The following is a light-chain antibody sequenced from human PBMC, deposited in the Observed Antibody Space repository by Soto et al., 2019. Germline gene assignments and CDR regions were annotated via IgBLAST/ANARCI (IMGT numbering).Light chain of an antibody. J-gene: IGLJ3*02. CDR1: SSDVGSYNL. V-gene: IGLV2-23*01. CDR3: CSYTGSSTS. CDR2: EGN. Sequence: QSALTQPASVSGSAGQSITMSCAGASSDVGSYNLVSWYQQYPGKAPKLIIYEGNKRPSGVSNRFSGSGSGNTASLTISGLQAEDAADYYCCSYTGSSTSFGGGTKLTVL.